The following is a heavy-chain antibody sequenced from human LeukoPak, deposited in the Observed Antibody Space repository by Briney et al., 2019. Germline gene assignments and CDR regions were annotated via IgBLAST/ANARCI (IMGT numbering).Heavy chain of an antibody. CDR2: IYSGGGT. Sequence: GGSLRLSCAASGFIVSSNYMSWVLQAPGKGLEWVSVIYSGGGTDYADSVKGRFSISRDNSKNTLFLQMNSLRAEDTAVYYCASNVAVPGTFVFAIWGQGTVVTVSS. CDR1: GFIVSSNY. CDR3: ASNVAVPGTFVFAI. V-gene: IGHV3-53*01. J-gene: IGHJ3*02. D-gene: IGHD2-2*01.